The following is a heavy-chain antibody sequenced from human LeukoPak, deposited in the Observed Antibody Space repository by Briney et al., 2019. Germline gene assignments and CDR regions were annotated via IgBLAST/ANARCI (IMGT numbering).Heavy chain of an antibody. Sequence: SETLSLTCAVYGGSFSDYYWSWIRQSPGKGLEWVGEINYSGNINYNPSLKSRVTIDTSKNQISLKLTSVTAADTAIYYCARHAEGSSSWFESYWYFDLWGRGTLVTVSS. D-gene: IGHD6-13*01. CDR1: GGSFSDYY. CDR3: ARHAEGSSSWFESYWYFDL. J-gene: IGHJ2*01. V-gene: IGHV4-34*01. CDR2: INYSGNI.